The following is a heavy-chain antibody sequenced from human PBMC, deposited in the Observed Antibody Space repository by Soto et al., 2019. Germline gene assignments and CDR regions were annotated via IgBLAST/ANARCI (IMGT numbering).Heavy chain of an antibody. Sequence: EVQLVESGGGLVQPGGSLRLSCAASGFTFSSYWIYWVRQAPGKGTVWVSRISSDGTRISYGDSVKGRFTISRDNAKNALYLQMNSLRAEDTAVYYCARAFRCVGGDAFYSPCDYWGQGTLVTVSS. CDR3: ARAFRCVGGDAFYSPCDY. CDR2: ISSDGTRI. V-gene: IGHV3-74*01. J-gene: IGHJ4*02. D-gene: IGHD2-21*01. CDR1: GFTFSSYW.